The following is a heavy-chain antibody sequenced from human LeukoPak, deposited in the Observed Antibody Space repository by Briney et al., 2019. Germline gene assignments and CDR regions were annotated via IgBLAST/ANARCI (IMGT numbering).Heavy chain of an antibody. CDR3: ARVRYDSSASWGGGWFDP. D-gene: IGHD3-22*01. V-gene: IGHV4-39*07. J-gene: IGHJ5*02. CDR1: GGSISSSSYY. CDR2: IYYSGST. Sequence: PSETLSLTCTVSGGSISSSSYYWGWIRQPPGKGLEWIGSIYYSGSTYYNPSLKSRVTISVDKSKNQFSLKLSSVTAADTAVYYCARVRYDSSASWGGGWFDPWGQGTLVTVSS.